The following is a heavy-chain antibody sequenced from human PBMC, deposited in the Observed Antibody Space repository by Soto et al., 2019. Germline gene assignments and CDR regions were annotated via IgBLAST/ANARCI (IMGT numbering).Heavy chain of an antibody. CDR3: TTVSYYYDSSGPPGAFDI. D-gene: IGHD3-22*01. CDR2: IKSKTDGGTT. Sequence: GGSLTLSCAASGFTFSTALMNWVRQAPGKGLEWVGRIKSKTDGGTTDYTAPVKGRFTISRDDSKNTLYLQMNSLKTEDTAVYYCTTVSYYYDSSGPPGAFDIWGQGTMVTVSS. J-gene: IGHJ3*02. V-gene: IGHV3-15*07. CDR1: GFTFSTAL.